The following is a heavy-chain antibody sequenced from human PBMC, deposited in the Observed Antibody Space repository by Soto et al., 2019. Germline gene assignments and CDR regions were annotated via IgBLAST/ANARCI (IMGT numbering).Heavy chain of an antibody. CDR3: AKVGITMVRGVCRHCFGF. V-gene: IGHV3-48*01. CDR2: ISSSSSST. J-gene: IGHJ4*02. D-gene: IGHD3-10*01. Sequence: GSVRLSSAASGVTIRVYGMNWVRQAPGKGLEWVSYISSSSSSTYYADSVKGRFTISRDNAKNTLYLQMNSLRAEDTAVYYCAKVGITMVRGVCRHCFGFWGQGTLGTVSS. CDR1: GVTIRVYG.